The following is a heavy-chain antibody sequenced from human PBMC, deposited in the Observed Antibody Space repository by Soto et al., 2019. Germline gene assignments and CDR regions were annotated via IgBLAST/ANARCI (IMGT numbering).Heavy chain of an antibody. V-gene: IGHV3-33*01. Sequence: PGGSLRLSCAASGFTFSSYGMHWVRQAPGKGLEWVAVIWYDGSNKYYADSVKGRFTISRDNSKNTLYLQMNSLRAEDTAVYYCASVAGIPDGFDYWGQGTLVTVSS. CDR2: IWYDGSNK. CDR1: GFTFSSYG. D-gene: IGHD6-19*01. CDR3: ASVAGIPDGFDY. J-gene: IGHJ4*02.